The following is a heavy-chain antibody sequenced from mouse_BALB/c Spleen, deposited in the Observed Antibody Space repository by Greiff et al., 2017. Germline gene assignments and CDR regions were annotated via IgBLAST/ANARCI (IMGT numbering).Heavy chain of an antibody. Sequence: VKLMESGPGLVAPSQSLSITCTVSGFSLTSYGVHWVRQPPGKGLEWLGVIWAGGSTNYNSALMSRLSISKDNSKSQVFLKMNSLQTDDTAMYYCARDRVGRGIAYWGQGTLVTVSA. CDR2: IWAGGST. CDR1: GFSLTSYG. D-gene: IGHD4-1*01. V-gene: IGHV2-9*02. CDR3: ARDRVGRGIAY. J-gene: IGHJ3*01.